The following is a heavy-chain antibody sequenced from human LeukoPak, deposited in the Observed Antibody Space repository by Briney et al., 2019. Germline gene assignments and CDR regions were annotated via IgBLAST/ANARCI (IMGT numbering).Heavy chain of an antibody. J-gene: IGHJ5*02. CDR3: ARGGGYSYGGPGVPFDP. CDR1: GYSISSGYY. Sequence: SETLSLTCTVSGYSISSGYYWGWIRQPPGKGLEWIGSIYHSGSTYYNPSLKSRVTISVDTSKNQFSLKLNSVTAADTAVYYCARGGGYSYGGPGVPFDPWGQGTLVTVSS. V-gene: IGHV4-38-2*02. CDR2: IYHSGST. D-gene: IGHD5-18*01.